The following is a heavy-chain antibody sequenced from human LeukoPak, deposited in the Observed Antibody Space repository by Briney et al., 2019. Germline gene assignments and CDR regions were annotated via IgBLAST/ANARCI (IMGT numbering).Heavy chain of an antibody. J-gene: IGHJ6*04. CDR3: ARAGRLWFGESQRLDV. CDR2: ISSSSTI. D-gene: IGHD3-10*01. V-gene: IGHV3-48*04. CDR1: GFTFSSYS. Sequence: GGSLRLSCAASGFTFSSYSMNWVRQAPGKGLEWVSYISSSSTIYYADSVKGRFTISRDNAKNSLYLQMNSLRAEDTAVYYCARAGRLWFGESQRLDVWGKGTTVTISS.